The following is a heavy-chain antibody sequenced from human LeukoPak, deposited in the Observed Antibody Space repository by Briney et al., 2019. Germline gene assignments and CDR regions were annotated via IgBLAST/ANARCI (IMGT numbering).Heavy chain of an antibody. D-gene: IGHD2-21*01. J-gene: IGHJ4*02. Sequence: ASVKVSCKALEYTFTDYYIHWVRQAPGQGLEWMGWINPKSGGRDTNYAQKFRGRVTMTTDTSISTAYMELSRLRSDDTAVYFCAKGHYDGDHPHYDGGSVDSWGQETHITVSS. V-gene: IGHV1-2*02. CDR1: EYTFTDYY. CDR2: INPKSGGRDT. CDR3: AKGHYDGDHPHYDGGSVDS.